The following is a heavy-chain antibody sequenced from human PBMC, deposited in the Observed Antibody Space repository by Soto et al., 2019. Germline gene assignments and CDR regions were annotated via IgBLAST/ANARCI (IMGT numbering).Heavy chain of an antibody. CDR1: GFTFSSYG. J-gene: IGHJ4*02. CDR3: AKTYLDCSGGSCPDPFDY. Sequence: GGSLRLSCAASGFTFSSYGMHWVRQAPGKGLEWVAVISYDGSNKYYADSVKGRFTISRDNSKNTLYLQMNSLRAEDTAVYYCAKTYLDCSGGSCPDPFDYWGQGTLVTVSS. D-gene: IGHD2-15*01. V-gene: IGHV3-30*18. CDR2: ISYDGSNK.